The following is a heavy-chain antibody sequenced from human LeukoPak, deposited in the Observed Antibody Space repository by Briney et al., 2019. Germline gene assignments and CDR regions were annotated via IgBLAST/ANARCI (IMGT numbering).Heavy chain of an antibody. J-gene: IGHJ4*02. CDR1: GFTFSSNW. CDR2: INPDGSEK. Sequence: PGGSLRLSXAASGFTFSSNWMTWVRQAPGMGMEWVASINPDGSEKNYVDSVKGRFTISRDNAKNSLFLQMNSLRAEDTAVYYCATYRVRHMNSLDYWGRGTLVTVSS. CDR3: ATYRVRHMNSLDY. V-gene: IGHV3-7*01. D-gene: IGHD2-21*01.